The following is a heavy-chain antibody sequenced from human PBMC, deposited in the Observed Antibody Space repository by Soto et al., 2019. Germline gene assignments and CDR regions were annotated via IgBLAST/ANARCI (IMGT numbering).Heavy chain of an antibody. CDR3: ARDGVDSSGYYYYFDY. CDR1: GFTFSSYW. V-gene: IGHV3-7*01. Sequence: GGSLRLSCAASGFTFSSYWMSWVRQAPGKGLEWVANIKQDGSEKYYVDSVKGRFTISRDNAKNSLYLQMNSLRAEDTAVYYCARDGVDSSGYYYYFDYWGQGTLVTVSS. CDR2: IKQDGSEK. D-gene: IGHD3-22*01. J-gene: IGHJ4*02.